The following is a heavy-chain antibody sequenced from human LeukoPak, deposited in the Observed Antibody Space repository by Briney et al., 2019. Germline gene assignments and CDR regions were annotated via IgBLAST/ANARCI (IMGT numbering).Heavy chain of an antibody. D-gene: IGHD3-10*01. CDR3: AKDKRLWFGELYPFSYHYYGMDV. Sequence: GGSLRLSCAASGFTFDDYAMHWVRQAPGKGLEWVSLISGDGGSTYYADSVKGRFTISRDNSKNSLYLQMNSLRTEDTALYYCAKDKRLWFGELYPFSYHYYGMDVWGQGTTVTVSS. J-gene: IGHJ6*02. CDR1: GFTFDDYA. CDR2: ISGDGGST. V-gene: IGHV3-43*02.